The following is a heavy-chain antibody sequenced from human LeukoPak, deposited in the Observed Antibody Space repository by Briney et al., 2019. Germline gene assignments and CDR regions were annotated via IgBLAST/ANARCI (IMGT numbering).Heavy chain of an antibody. D-gene: IGHD3-16*02. CDR2: ISWNSGSI. J-gene: IGHJ4*02. CDR1: GFTFDDYA. V-gene: IGHV3-9*03. Sequence: TGRSLRLSCAASGFTFDDYAMHWVRQAPGKGLEWVSGISWNSGSIGYADSVKGRFTISRDNAKNSLYLRMNSLRAEDMALYYCAKDDRAMITFGGVIDWGQGTLVTVSS. CDR3: AKDDRAMITFGGVID.